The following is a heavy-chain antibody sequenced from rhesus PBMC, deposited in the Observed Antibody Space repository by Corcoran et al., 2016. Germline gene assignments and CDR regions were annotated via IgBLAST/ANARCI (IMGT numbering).Heavy chain of an antibody. V-gene: IGHV4-122*02. CDR3: ARCIAAAGNCYFDF. CDR1: GGSITSAYYY. D-gene: IGHD6-31*01. Sequence: QVQLQESGPGLVKPSETLSFTCAVSGGSITSAYYYWSWIRQPPGKGQGWIGSITYRGSTSYNPSLKGGVTISRDTSENQFSLKVTSVTAADTAIYYWARCIAAAGNCYFDFWGQGVLVTVSS. CDR2: ITYRGST. J-gene: IGHJ4*01.